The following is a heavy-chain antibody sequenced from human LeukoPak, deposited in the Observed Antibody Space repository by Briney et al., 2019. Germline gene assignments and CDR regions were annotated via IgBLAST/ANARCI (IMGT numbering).Heavy chain of an antibody. CDR1: GFTFSSFE. CDR3: VREYKYNWFDS. J-gene: IGHJ5*01. D-gene: IGHD1-14*01. CDR2: ISSRSSTI. V-gene: IGHV3-48*03. Sequence: GGSLRLSCAASGFTFSSFEMNWVRQAPGKGLEWVSYISSRSSTIYNADSVKGRFTNSRDNAKNSLYLQMNSVRAEDTAVYYCVREYKYNWFDSWGQGTLVTVSS.